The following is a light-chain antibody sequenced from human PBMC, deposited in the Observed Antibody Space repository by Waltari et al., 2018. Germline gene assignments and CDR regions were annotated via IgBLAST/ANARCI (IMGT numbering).Light chain of an antibody. J-gene: IGLJ3*02. V-gene: IGLV3-10*01. CDR1: ALPKKY. CDR3: YSTDSSGNHRV. CDR2: EDN. Sequence: SYELTQPPSVSVSPGQTARITCSGDALPKKYAYWYQQKSGQAPVLVIYEDNKRPSGIRARVSGSSSGTMATLTISGAQVEDEADYYCYSTDSSGNHRVFGGGTKLTVL.